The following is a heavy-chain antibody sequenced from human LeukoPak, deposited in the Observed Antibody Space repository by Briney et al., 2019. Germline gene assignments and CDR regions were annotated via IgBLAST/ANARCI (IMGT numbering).Heavy chain of an antibody. D-gene: IGHD6-19*01. CDR3: ARETLYSSDWYRLVH. Sequence: GGSLRLSCAASGFSLSDYYMSWIRQAPGKGLEWVSYISSSSSTNYADSVKGRFTISRDNAKNSLYLQMNSLRVEDTAVYYCARETLYSSDWYRLVHRGQGTLVTVSS. CDR1: GFSLSDYY. J-gene: IGHJ4*02. CDR2: ISSSSST. V-gene: IGHV3-11*05.